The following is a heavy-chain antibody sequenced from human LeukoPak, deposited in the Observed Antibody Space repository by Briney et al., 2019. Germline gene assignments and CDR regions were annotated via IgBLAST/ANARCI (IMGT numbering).Heavy chain of an antibody. V-gene: IGHV3-21*01. J-gene: IGHJ4*02. CDR3: ARDAAQWLVQIDY. D-gene: IGHD6-19*01. Sequence: PGGSLRLSCAASRFTFSSYNMNWVRQAPGKGLEWVSSISSSSSYIYYADSVKGRFTISRDNAKNSLYLQMNSLRAEDTAVYYCARDAAQWLVQIDYWGQGTLVTVSS. CDR1: RFTFSSYN. CDR2: ISSSSSYI.